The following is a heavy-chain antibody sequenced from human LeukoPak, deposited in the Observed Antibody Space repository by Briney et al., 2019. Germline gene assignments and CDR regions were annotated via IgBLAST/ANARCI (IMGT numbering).Heavy chain of an antibody. CDR3: ARDTPSGIWSGTGFYHY. CDR2: ISSSGSTI. J-gene: IGHJ4*02. V-gene: IGHV3-11*01. D-gene: IGHD3-3*01. CDR1: GFTFSDYY. Sequence: GGSLRLSCAASGFTFSDYYMSWIRQAPGKGLEWVSYISSSGSTIYYADSVKGRFTISRDNAKNSLYLQMNSLRAEDTAVYYCARDTPSGIWSGTGFYHYWGQGTLVTVSS.